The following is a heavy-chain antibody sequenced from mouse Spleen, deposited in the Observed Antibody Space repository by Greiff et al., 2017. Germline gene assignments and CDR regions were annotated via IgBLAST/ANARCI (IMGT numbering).Heavy chain of an antibody. CDR1: GYTFTSYW. V-gene: IGHV1-59*01. D-gene: IGHD1-1*01. Sequence: QVQLQQPGAELVRPGTSVKLSCKASGYTFTSYWMHWVKRRPGQGLEWIGVIDPSDSYTNYNQKFKGKATLTVDTSSSTAYMQLSSLTSEDSAVYYCAPYGSSPGAYFDYWGQGTTLTVSS. J-gene: IGHJ2*01. CDR3: APYGSSPGAYFDY. CDR2: IDPSDSYT.